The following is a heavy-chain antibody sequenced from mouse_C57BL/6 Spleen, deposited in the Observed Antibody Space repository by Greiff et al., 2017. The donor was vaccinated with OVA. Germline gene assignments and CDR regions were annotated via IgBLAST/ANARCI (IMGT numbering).Heavy chain of an antibody. Sequence: EVKLMESGGGLVKPGGSLKLSCAASGFTFSDYGMHWVRQAPEKGLEWVAYISSGSSTIYYADTVKGRFTISRDNAKNTLFLQMTSLRSEDTAMYNWARSDYGAMDYRGQGTSVTDSS. CDR3: ARSDYGAMDY. CDR2: ISSGSSTI. J-gene: IGHJ4*01. V-gene: IGHV5-17*01. CDR1: GFTFSDYG. D-gene: IGHD2-13*01.